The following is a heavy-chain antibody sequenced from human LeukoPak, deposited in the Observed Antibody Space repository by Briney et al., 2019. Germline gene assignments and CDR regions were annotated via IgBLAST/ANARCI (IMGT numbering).Heavy chain of an antibody. J-gene: IGHJ4*02. D-gene: IGHD3-22*01. Sequence: GGTLRLSCAASGFTFSSYGISWVRQAPGKGLEWVSSISGSGGRTYYADSVKGRFTISRDNSKNTLFLQMNSLRVEDTAVYYCAKDSPITMIVVVILDYWGQGTLVTVSS. CDR1: GFTFSSYG. V-gene: IGHV3-23*01. CDR3: AKDSPITMIVVVILDY. CDR2: ISGSGGRT.